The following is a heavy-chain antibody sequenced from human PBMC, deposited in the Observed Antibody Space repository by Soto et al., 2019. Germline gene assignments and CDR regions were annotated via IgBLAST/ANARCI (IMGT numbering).Heavy chain of an antibody. J-gene: IGHJ4*02. Sequence: PVGSRRLSCAASGFTFSSYSMNWVRQAPGKGLEWVSYISSSSTIYYADSVKGRFTISRDNAKNSLYLQMNSLRDEDTAVYYCARDPAGYCSGGSCYFYWGQGTLVTVSS. CDR2: ISSSSTI. D-gene: IGHD2-15*01. CDR3: ARDPAGYCSGGSCYFY. V-gene: IGHV3-48*02. CDR1: GFTFSSYS.